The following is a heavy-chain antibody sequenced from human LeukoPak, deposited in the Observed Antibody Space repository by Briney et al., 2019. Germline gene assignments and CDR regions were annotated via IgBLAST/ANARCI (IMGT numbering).Heavy chain of an antibody. D-gene: IGHD2-2*01. J-gene: IGHJ3*02. Sequence: PSQTLSLTCTVSGGSLSSGDYYWSWIRQPPGKGLEWIGYIYYTVSTFYNPSLKSRVAISVDTSKTLFSLKLTSVTAADTAVYYCARNDCSSTSRQFGDAFDIWGQGAMVTVSS. CDR2: IYYTVST. CDR1: GGSLSSGDYY. V-gene: IGHV4-30-4*08. CDR3: ARNDCSSTSRQFGDAFDI.